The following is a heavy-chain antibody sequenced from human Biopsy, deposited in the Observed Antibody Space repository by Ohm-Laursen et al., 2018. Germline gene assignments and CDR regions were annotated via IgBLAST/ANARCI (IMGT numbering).Heavy chain of an antibody. J-gene: IGHJ3*02. D-gene: IGHD6-19*01. CDR2: ISYSRDT. Sequence: SETLSLTCTVSGGSISGSSWSWIRQAPGKGLEWIGYISYSRDTNYNPSLKSRITISVDPSKNQFSVKRTSVTAADTAVYYCAKHGSGWTGDDAFHIWGQGTMVTVSS. CDR1: GGSISGSS. V-gene: IGHV4-59*08. CDR3: AKHGSGWTGDDAFHI.